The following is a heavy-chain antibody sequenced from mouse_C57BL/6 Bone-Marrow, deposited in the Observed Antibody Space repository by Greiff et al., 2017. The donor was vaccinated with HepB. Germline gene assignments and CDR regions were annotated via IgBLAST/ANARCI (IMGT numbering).Heavy chain of an antibody. D-gene: IGHD3-2*02. J-gene: IGHJ3*01. CDR3: ARGGLRLQFAY. Sequence: VQLQQSGAELVMPGASVKLSCKASGYTFTSYWMHWVKQRPGQGLEWIGEIDPSDSYTNYNQKFKGKSTLTVDKSSSTAYMQLSSLTSEDSAVYYCARGGLRLQFAYWGQGTLVTVSA. V-gene: IGHV1-69*01. CDR1: GYTFTSYW. CDR2: IDPSDSYT.